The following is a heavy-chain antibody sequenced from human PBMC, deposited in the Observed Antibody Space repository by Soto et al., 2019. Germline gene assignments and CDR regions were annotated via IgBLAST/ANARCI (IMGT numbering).Heavy chain of an antibody. CDR2: IIPIFGTA. Sequence: QVQLVQSGAEVKKPGSSVKVSCKASGGTFSSYAISWVRQAPGQGLEWMGEIIPIFGTANYAQKLQGRVTISADESTSPAYLELSSMRSECTAVYYCARDRGPSSGYYPEWFDPWGHGTQVTVSS. CDR3: ARDRGPSSGYYPEWFDP. D-gene: IGHD3-22*01. V-gene: IGHV1-69*12. CDR1: GGTFSSYA. J-gene: IGHJ5*02.